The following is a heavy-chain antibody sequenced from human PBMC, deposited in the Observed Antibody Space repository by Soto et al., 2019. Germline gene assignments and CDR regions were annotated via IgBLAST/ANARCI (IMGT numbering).Heavy chain of an antibody. V-gene: IGHV3-7*01. J-gene: IGHJ6*02. CDR3: ARENCAGYYYCYGLDV. D-gene: IGHD1-1*01. CDR1: GFTFKTDW. CDR2: IKGDGTKE. Sequence: GGSLRLSCVGSGFTFKTDWMTWVRQGPGKGLEWVANIKGDGTKENYVDSVKGRFTISRDNAKNSLYLQMNSLRAEDAAVYYCARENCAGYYYCYGLDVWGQGTTVTVSS.